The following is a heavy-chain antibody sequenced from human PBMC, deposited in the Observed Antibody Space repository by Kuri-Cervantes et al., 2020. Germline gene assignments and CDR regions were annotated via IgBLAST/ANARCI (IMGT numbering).Heavy chain of an antibody. CDR1: GGSISSYY. CDR2: IYYSGST. Sequence: SETLSLTCTVPGGSISSYYWSWIRQPPGKGLEWIGYIYYSGSTNYNPSLKSRVTISVDTSKNQFSLKLSSVTAADTAVYYCARDGGYSGSWYKGFDPWGQGTLVTVSS. D-gene: IGHD6-13*01. CDR3: ARDGGYSGSWYKGFDP. V-gene: IGHV4-59*01. J-gene: IGHJ5*02.